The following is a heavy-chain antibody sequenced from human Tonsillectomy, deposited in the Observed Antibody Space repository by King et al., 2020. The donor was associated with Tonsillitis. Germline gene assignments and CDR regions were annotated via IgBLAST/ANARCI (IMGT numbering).Heavy chain of an antibody. CDR3: ARHEQWLAFDY. D-gene: IGHD6-19*01. CDR1: GGSISSYY. V-gene: IGHV4-59*08. J-gene: IGHJ4*02. Sequence: VQLQESGPGLVKPSETLSLTCTVSGGSISSYYWSWIRQPPGKGLEWIGYIYYSGSTNYNPSLKSRVTISVDTSKNQFSLKLSSVTAADTAVNYCARHEQWLAFDYWGQGTLVTVSS. CDR2: IYYSGST.